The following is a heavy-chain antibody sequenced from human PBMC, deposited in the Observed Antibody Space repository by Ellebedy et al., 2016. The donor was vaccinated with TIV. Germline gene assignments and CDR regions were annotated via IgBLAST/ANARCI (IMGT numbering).Heavy chain of an antibody. V-gene: IGHV1-18*01. CDR1: GYTFTSYG. J-gene: IGHJ4*02. CDR3: ARGVGFGELLFFDY. Sequence: ASVKVSXXASGYTFTSYGISWVRQAPGQGLEWMGWISAYNGNTKYAQKLQGRVTMTTDTSTSTAYMELRSLRSDDAAVYYCARGVGFGELLFFDYWGQGTLVTVSS. D-gene: IGHD3-10*01. CDR2: ISAYNGNT.